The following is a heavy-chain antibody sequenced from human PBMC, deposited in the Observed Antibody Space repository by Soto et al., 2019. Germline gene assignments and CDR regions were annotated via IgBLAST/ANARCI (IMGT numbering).Heavy chain of an antibody. V-gene: IGHV4-4*07. J-gene: IGHJ3*02. CDR3: ARERTYQLSGDDALDI. Sequence: PSETLSLTCIVSGGSINNYNCNWIRQSAGKGVEWIGRIYSSGSTNYNPSLKSRVTMSVDTSNNQISLRLTSVTAADTAMYYCARERTYQLSGDDALDIWGQGTMVTVSS. CDR2: IYSSGST. CDR1: GGSINNYN. D-gene: IGHD2-2*01.